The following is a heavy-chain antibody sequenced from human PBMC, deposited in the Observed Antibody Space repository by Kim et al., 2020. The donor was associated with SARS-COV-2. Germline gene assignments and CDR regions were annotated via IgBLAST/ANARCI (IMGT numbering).Heavy chain of an antibody. CDR1: GGSFSGYY. J-gene: IGHJ6*04. V-gene: IGHV4-34*01. CDR3: SSFSDYRYGMDV. CDR2: INHSGST. D-gene: IGHD1-26*01. Sequence: SETLSLTCAVYGGSFSGYYWSWIRQPPGKGLEWIGEINHSGSTNYNPSLKSRVTISVDTSTNQFSLELSSVTAADTAVYYCSSFSDYRYGMDVWGEGTTVTVSS.